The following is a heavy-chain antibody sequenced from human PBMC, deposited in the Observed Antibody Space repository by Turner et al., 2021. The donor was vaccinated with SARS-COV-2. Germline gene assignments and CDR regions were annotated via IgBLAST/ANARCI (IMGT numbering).Heavy chain of an antibody. CDR2: ISGSGGST. V-gene: IGHV3-23*01. D-gene: IGHD3-22*01. CDR1: GFTCSSYA. J-gene: IGHJ4*02. Sequence: EVQLLESGGGLVQPGGSLRLSCAASGFTCSSYAMSWVRQAPGKGLEWVSAISGSGGSTYYADSVKGRFTISRDNSKNTLYLQMNSLRAEDTAVYYCAKADRVMIVVVITLFDYWGQGTLVTVSS. CDR3: AKADRVMIVVVITLFDY.